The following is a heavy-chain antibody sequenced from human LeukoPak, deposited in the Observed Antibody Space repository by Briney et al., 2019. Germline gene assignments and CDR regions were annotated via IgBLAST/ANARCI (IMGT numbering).Heavy chain of an antibody. CDR2: ISGSGSST. V-gene: IGHV3-23*01. CDR3: ARDRGSMTTLDY. Sequence: PGGSLRLSCAASGFTFSSYAMSWVRQAPGKGLQWVSAISGSGSSTYDADSVKGRFTISRDNSKNTLYLQMNSLRAEDTAVYYCARDRGSMTTLDYWGQGTLVTVSS. CDR1: GFTFSSYA. D-gene: IGHD4-11*01. J-gene: IGHJ4*02.